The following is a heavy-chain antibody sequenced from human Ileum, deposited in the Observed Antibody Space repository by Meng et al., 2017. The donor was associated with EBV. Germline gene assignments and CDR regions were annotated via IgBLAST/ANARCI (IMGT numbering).Heavy chain of an antibody. J-gene: IGHJ4*02. V-gene: IGHV4-4*02. CDR1: GGSISSSNW. Sequence: VLLQASGPGQVKPSGTLSLTCAGSGGSISSSNWCSWVRQPPGKGLEWIGKIYHSGITIYNPSLKSRVTMSVDNSKNQFSLKLNSMTAADTAVYYCARDPTGGEDHQRVWGQGTLVTVSS. D-gene: IGHD1-14*01. CDR3: ARDPTGGEDHQRV. CDR2: IYHSGIT.